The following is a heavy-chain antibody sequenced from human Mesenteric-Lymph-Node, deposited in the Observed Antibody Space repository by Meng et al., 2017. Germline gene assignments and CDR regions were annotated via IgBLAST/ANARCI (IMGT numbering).Heavy chain of an antibody. Sequence: GGSLRLSCVVSGFTFSIYNMNWVRQAPGKGLEWVGRSRNKADGYTTVYAASVKGRFTVSRDDSENSLYLQMNSLKTEDTAVYYCSRDIRVARHSYFEKWGQGTLVTVSS. CDR1: GFTFSIYN. D-gene: IGHD5-12*01. CDR3: SRDIRVARHSYFEK. J-gene: IGHJ4*02. V-gene: IGHV3-72*01. CDR2: SRNKADGYTT.